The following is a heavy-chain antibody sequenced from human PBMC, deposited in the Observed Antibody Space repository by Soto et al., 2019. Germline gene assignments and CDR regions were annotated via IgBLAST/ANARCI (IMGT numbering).Heavy chain of an antibody. CDR2: IYYSGST. CDR3: ARQSTDYYDSSGYDY. J-gene: IGHJ4*02. Sequence: SETLCLTCTVSGGSISSSSYYWGWIRQPPGKGLEWIVSIYYSGSTYYNPSLKSRVTISVDTSKNQFSLKLSSVTAADTAVYYCARQSTDYYDSSGYDYWGQGTLVTVSS. D-gene: IGHD3-22*01. V-gene: IGHV4-39*01. CDR1: GGSISSSSYY.